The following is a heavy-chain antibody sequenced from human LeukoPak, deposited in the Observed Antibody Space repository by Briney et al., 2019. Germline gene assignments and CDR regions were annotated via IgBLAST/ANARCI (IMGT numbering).Heavy chain of an antibody. Sequence: GGSLRLSCAASGFTFSSYSMNWVRQAPGKGLEWVSSISSSSSYIYYADSVKGRFTISRDNAKNSLYLQMNSLRAEDTAAYYCASARAGIAANYMDVWGKGTTVTVSS. V-gene: IGHV3-21*01. D-gene: IGHD6-13*01. CDR2: ISSSSSYI. CDR1: GFTFSSYS. CDR3: ASARAGIAANYMDV. J-gene: IGHJ6*03.